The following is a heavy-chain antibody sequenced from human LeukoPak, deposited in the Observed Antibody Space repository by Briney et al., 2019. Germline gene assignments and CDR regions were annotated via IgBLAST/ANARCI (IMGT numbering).Heavy chain of an antibody. CDR3: ARPHSSGWEDAFDI. CDR2: MNPNSGNT. Sequence: ASVKVSCKASGYTFTSYDINWVRQATGQGLEWMGWMNPNSGNTGYAQKFQGRVTMTRNTSISTAYMELSSPRSEDTAVYYCARPHSSGWEDAFDIWGQGTMVTVSS. D-gene: IGHD6-19*01. CDR1: GYTFTSYD. J-gene: IGHJ3*02. V-gene: IGHV1-8*01.